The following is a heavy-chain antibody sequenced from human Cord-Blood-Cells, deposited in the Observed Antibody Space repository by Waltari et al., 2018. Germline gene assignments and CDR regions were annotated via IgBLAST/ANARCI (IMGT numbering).Heavy chain of an antibody. CDR2: INSYMGNT. D-gene: IGHD2-8*01. J-gene: IGHJ3*02. CDR1: GYTFTSYG. CDR3: ARDRICCTNGVCYDAFDI. V-gene: IGHV1-18*01. Sequence: QVQLVQSGAEVKKPGASVKVSCKASGYTFTSYGISWVRQAPGQGLEWMGWINSYMGNTNYAQKLQGRVTMTTDTSTSTDYMELRSLRSDDTALYYCARDRICCTNGVCYDAFDIWGQGTMVTVSS.